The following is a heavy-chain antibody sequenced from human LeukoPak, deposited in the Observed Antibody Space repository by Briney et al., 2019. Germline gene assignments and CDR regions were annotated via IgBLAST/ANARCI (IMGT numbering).Heavy chain of an antibody. D-gene: IGHD1-7*01. J-gene: IGHJ4*02. CDR3: ARDNWNYVL. Sequence: SETLSLTCTVSGGSISSHYWSWIRHPPGNGLEWIGYLYYSGSTNYNPSLKSRVTISGDTSKNQFSLKLSSVTAADTAVYYCARDNWNYVLWGQGTLVTVSS. V-gene: IGHV4-59*11. CDR1: GGSISSHY. CDR2: LYYSGST.